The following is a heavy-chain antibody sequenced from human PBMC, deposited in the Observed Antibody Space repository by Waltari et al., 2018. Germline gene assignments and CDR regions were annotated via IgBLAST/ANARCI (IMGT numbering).Heavy chain of an antibody. Sequence: VQLLESGGGLVQPGGSLRLSCAASGFTFSSYGMHWVRQAPGKGLEWVAGISYDGSNKYYADSVKGRFTISRDNSKNTLYLQMNSLRAEEPAVYYCARGRDRYDFWSGYYLGGMDVWGQGTTVTVSS. CDR1: GFTFSSYG. CDR2: ISYDGSNK. V-gene: IGHV3-30*03. J-gene: IGHJ6*02. D-gene: IGHD3-3*01. CDR3: ARGRDRYDFWSGYYLGGMDV.